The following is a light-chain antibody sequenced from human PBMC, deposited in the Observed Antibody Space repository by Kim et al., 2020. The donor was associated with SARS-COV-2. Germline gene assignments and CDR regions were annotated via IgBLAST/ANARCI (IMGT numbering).Light chain of an antibody. CDR3: CSYAGSYIHWM. V-gene: IGLV2-11*01. J-gene: IGLJ3*02. CDR1: SSDVGGYNY. CDR2: DVS. Sequence: QSALTQPRSVSGSPGQSVTISCTGTSSDVGGYNYVSWYQHHPGKAPKLMIYDVSKRPSGVPDRFSGSKSGNTASLAIYGLQAEDEADYYCCSYAGSYIHWMFGGGTKVTVL.